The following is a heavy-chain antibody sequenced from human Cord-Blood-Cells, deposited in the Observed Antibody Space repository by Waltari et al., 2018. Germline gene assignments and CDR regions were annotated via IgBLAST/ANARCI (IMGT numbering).Heavy chain of an antibody. Sequence: EVQLVESGGGLVQPGGYLRLSCAASGFTFSSYWLRWVRQAPGKGLEWVANIKQDGSEKYYVDSVKGRFTISRDNAKNSLYLQMNSLRAEDTAVYYCARRGSRRSSSIYYFDYWGQGTLVTVSS. V-gene: IGHV3-7*01. CDR2: IKQDGSEK. CDR1: GFTFSSYW. CDR3: ARRGSRRSSSIYYFDY. D-gene: IGHD1-26*01. J-gene: IGHJ4*02.